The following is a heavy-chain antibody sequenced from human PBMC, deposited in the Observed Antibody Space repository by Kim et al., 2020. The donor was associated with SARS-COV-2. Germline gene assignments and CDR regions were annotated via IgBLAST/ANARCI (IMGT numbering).Heavy chain of an antibody. Sequence: SVKVSCKASGGTFSSYAISWVRQAPGQGLEWMGGIIPIFGTANYAQKFQGRVTITADESTSTAYMELSSLRSEDTAVYYCASSPIRHYYDSSGSPGYWYFDLWGRGTLVTVSS. J-gene: IGHJ2*01. V-gene: IGHV1-69*13. CDR1: GGTFSSYA. D-gene: IGHD3-22*01. CDR2: IIPIFGTA. CDR3: ASSPIRHYYDSSGSPGYWYFDL.